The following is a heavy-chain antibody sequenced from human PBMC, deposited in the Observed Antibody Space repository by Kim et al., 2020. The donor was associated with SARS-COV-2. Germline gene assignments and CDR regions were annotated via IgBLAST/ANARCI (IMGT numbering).Heavy chain of an antibody. D-gene: IGHD2-15*01. CDR3: ASPFRYCSGGSCYGHYYYYGMDV. V-gene: IGHV1-46*01. CDR1: GYTFTSYY. Sequence: ASVKVSCKASGYTFTSYYMHWVRQAPGQGLEWMGIINPSGGSTSYAQKFQGRVTMTRDTSTSTVYMELSSLRSEDTAVYYCASPFRYCSGGSCYGHYYYYGMDVWGQGTTVTVSS. J-gene: IGHJ6*02. CDR2: INPSGGST.